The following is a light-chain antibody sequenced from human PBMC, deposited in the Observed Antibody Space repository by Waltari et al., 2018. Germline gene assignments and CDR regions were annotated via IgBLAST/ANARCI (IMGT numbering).Light chain of an antibody. CDR2: EVS. CDR1: SSDVGGYNY. CDR3: SSYTSSSTWV. J-gene: IGLJ3*02. Sequence: QSALTQPASVSGSPGQSITISCTGTSSDVGGYNYASWYKQHPGKAPKRMIYEVSNRPAGVSNRFSGSKSGNTASLTISGLQAEDEADYYCSSYTSSSTWVFGGGTKLTVL. V-gene: IGLV2-14*01.